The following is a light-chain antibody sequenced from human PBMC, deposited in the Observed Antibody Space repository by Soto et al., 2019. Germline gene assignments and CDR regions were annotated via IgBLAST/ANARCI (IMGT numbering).Light chain of an antibody. J-gene: IGKJ1*01. CDR3: QQYNDWPWT. CDR1: QSVSTK. Sequence: EIVMTESPVTLSVSPGERATLSCRASQSVSTKLAWYQQKTGQAPRLLIYGATTRATDIPARFSGSGSGTEFILTISSLQSEDFAVYYCQQYNDWPWTFGQGTKVDIK. V-gene: IGKV3-15*01. CDR2: GAT.